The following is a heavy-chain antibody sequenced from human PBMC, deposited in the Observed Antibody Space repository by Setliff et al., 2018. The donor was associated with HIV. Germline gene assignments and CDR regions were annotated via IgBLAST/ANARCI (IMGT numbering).Heavy chain of an antibody. V-gene: IGHV4-39*01. Sequence: SETLSLTCTVSGGSISSCSYYWGWIRQPPGKGLEWLGNIYYSGNTYYNPSLKSRVTISVDTSENQFSLRLNSVTAADTAVYYCARGRGSSSSWRIDYWGQGTLVTVST. CDR3: ARGRGSSSSWRIDY. D-gene: IGHD6-13*01. CDR1: GGSISSCSYY. CDR2: IYYSGNT. J-gene: IGHJ4*02.